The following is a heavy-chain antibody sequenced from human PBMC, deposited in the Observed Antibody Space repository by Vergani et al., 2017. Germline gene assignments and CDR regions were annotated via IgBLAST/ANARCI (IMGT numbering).Heavy chain of an antibody. CDR1: GFTFSSSA. CDR2: ISGSGGST. V-gene: IGHV3-23*01. Sequence: EVQLLESGGGLVQPGGSLRLSCAASGFTFSSSAMSWVRQAPGKGLEWVSAISGSGGSTYYADSVKGRFTISRDNSKNTLYLQMNSLRAEDTAVYYCAKVIGDRSGYSAQIRGYFDYWGEGTLVTVSS. J-gene: IGHJ4*02. D-gene: IGHD3-22*01. CDR3: AKVIGDRSGYSAQIRGYFDY.